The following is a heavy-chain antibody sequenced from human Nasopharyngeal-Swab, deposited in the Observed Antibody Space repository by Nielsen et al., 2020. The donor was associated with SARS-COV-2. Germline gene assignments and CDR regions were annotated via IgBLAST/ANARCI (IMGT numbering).Heavy chain of an antibody. CDR3: AKDSFDY. V-gene: IGHV3-30*18. J-gene: IGHJ4*02. Sequence: RQPPGKGLEWVAVISYDGSNKYYADSVKGRFTISRDNSKNTLYLQMNSLRAEDTAVYYCAKDSFDYWGQGTLVTVSS. CDR2: ISYDGSNK.